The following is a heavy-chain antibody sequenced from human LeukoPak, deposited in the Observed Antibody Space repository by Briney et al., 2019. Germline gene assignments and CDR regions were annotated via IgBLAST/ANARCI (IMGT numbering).Heavy chain of an antibody. CDR1: GFTFDDYG. Sequence: PGGSLRLSCAASGFTFDDYGMSGVRQAPGQGLEWVSGINWNGGSTGYADSVKGRFTISRDNAKNSLFLQMNSLRAEDTALYYCARVSGYPLYYFDYWGQGTLVTVSS. D-gene: IGHD3-9*01. J-gene: IGHJ4*02. V-gene: IGHV3-20*04. CDR3: ARVSGYPLYYFDY. CDR2: INWNGGST.